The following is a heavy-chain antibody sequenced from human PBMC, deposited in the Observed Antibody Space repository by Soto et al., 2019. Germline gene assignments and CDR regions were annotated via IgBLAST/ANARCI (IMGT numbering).Heavy chain of an antibody. CDR3: ARDIGSGSYHYYYYGMDV. CDR2: IWYDGSNK. CDR1: GFTFSSYG. D-gene: IGHD3-10*01. J-gene: IGHJ6*02. Sequence: GSLRLSCAASGFTFSSYGMHWVRQAPGKGLEWVAVIWYDGSNKYYADSVKGRFTISRDNSKNKLYLQMNSLRAEDTAVYYCARDIGSGSYHYYYYGMDVWGQGTTVTVSS. V-gene: IGHV3-33*01.